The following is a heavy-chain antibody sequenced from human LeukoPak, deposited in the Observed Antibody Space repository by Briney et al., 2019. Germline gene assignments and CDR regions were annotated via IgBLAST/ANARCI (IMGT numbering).Heavy chain of an antibody. D-gene: IGHD6-13*01. CDR1: GDSISSTIYY. V-gene: IGHV4-39*01. CDR3: ATSKQPPTWFDP. J-gene: IGHJ5*02. Sequence: SETLSLTCTVSGDSISSTIYYWGWVRQPPGKGLEWIGSIFHSGSTYYNPSLESRVTISVDTSKNQFSLNLTSVTAADTAVYYCATSKQPPTWFDPWGQGTLVTVSS. CDR2: IFHSGST.